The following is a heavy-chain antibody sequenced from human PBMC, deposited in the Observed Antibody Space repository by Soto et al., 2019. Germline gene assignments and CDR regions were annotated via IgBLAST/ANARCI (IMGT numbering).Heavy chain of an antibody. CDR1: GFTLSSYG. CDR3: AKSQPDYATVTTAISY. D-gene: IGHD4-17*01. Sequence: QVQLVESGGGVVQPGRSLRLSCAASGFTLSSYGRHWVRQAPGKGLEWVAVISDDGGNKYYADSVKGRFTISRDNSKNTLYLQMNSLRAEHTAVYYCAKSQPDYATVTTAISYWGQGTLVTVSS. V-gene: IGHV3-30*18. J-gene: IGHJ4*02. CDR2: ISDDGGNK.